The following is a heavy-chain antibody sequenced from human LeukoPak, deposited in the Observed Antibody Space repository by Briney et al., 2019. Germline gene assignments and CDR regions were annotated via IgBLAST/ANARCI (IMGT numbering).Heavy chain of an antibody. Sequence: GGSLRLSCAASGFTFSSYSMNWVRQAPGKGLEWVSSISSSSSYIYYADSVKGRFTISRDNAKNSLYLQMNSLRAEDTAVYYCARDKGSGSYYPFDYWGQGTLVTVSS. J-gene: IGHJ4*02. CDR1: GFTFSSYS. D-gene: IGHD3-10*01. V-gene: IGHV3-21*01. CDR3: ARDKGSGSYYPFDY. CDR2: ISSSSSYI.